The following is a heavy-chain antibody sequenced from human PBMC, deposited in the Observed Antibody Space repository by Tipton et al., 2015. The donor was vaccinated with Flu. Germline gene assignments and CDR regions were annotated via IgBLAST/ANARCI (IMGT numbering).Heavy chain of an antibody. CDR2: IYASGST. D-gene: IGHD3-10*02. CDR3: ARPSYYDVDLKNFYFDY. J-gene: IGHJ4*02. CDR1: GGSISSYY. V-gene: IGHV4-4*07. Sequence: TLSLTCTVSGGSISSYYWSWIRQPAGKGLEWIGRIYASGSTTYNPSLQSRVTMSVDTSKNQFSLKLSSVTAADTAVYYCARPSYYDVDLKNFYFDYWGQGALVTVSS.